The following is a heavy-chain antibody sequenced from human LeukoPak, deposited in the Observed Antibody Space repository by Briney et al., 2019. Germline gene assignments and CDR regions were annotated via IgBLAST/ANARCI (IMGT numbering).Heavy chain of an antibody. CDR1: GGSISSSSYY. V-gene: IGHV4-39*07. CDR3: ARAVRYSSSWYEEGNWFDP. D-gene: IGHD6-13*01. CDR2: IYYSGST. Sequence: SETLSLTCTVSGGSISSSSYYWGWIRQPPGKGLEWIGSIYYSGSTYYNPSLKSRVTISVDTSKNQFSLKLSSVTAADTAVYYCARAVRYSSSWYEEGNWFDPWGQGTLVTVSS. J-gene: IGHJ5*02.